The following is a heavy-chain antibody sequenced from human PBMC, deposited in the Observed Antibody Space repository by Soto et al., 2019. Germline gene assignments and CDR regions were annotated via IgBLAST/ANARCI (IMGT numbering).Heavy chain of an antibody. V-gene: IGHV3-23*01. CDR2: ISGSGGST. Sequence: GGSLRLSCAASGFTFSSYAMSWVRQAPGKGLEWVSAISGSGGSTYYADSVKGRLTISRDNSKKTLYLQMNSLRAEDTAVYYCAKTRVEYQLLLDPWGQGTLVNVSS. CDR3: AKTRVEYQLLLDP. D-gene: IGHD2-2*01. CDR1: GFTFSSYA. J-gene: IGHJ5*02.